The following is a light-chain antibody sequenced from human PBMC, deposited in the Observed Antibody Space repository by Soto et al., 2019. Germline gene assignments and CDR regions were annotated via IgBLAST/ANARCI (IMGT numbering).Light chain of an antibody. V-gene: IGKV3-15*01. Sequence: EIVMTQSPAILSVSPGERATLSCRASQSVSNNLAGYQQNPGQAPRLLIYSASTRATGIPARLSGSESGTEFTLTISSLESEEFALYCCQQYNVWPPLTFGGGTKVEFK. CDR2: SAS. CDR1: QSVSNN. J-gene: IGKJ4*01. CDR3: QQYNVWPPLT.